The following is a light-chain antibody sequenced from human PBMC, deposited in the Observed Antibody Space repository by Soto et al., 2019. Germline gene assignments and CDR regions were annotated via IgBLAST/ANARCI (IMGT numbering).Light chain of an antibody. Sequence: AIQLTQSPSSLSASVGDRVTITCRTSQGIRNALAWYQQKPGKPPKFLIYDASTLGNGVPSRFSGSGSGTDFTLTISRLQPEDFATYCCQQFDHYPLTFGGGTKVEIK. J-gene: IGKJ4*01. CDR3: QQFDHYPLT. V-gene: IGKV1D-13*01. CDR1: QGIRNA. CDR2: DAS.